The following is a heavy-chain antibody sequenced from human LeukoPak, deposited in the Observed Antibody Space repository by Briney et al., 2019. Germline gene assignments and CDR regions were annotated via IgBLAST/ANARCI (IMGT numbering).Heavy chain of an antibody. D-gene: IGHD1-26*01. Sequence: SETLSLTCTVSGGSISSYYWSWIRQPPGKGLEWIGYIYYSGSTNYNPSLKSRVTISVDTSKNQFSLKLSSVTAADTAVYYCAREVGATADGAFDIWDQGTMVTVSS. CDR1: GGSISSYY. J-gene: IGHJ3*02. V-gene: IGHV4-59*01. CDR3: AREVGATADGAFDI. CDR2: IYYSGST.